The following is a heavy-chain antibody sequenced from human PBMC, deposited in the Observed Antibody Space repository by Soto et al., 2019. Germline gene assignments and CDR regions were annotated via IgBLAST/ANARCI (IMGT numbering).Heavy chain of an antibody. CDR2: IKQDGSEK. CDR3: AREQLQVVIPDY. CDR1: GFTFSSYW. D-gene: IGHD6-13*01. J-gene: IGHJ4*02. V-gene: IGHV3-7*01. Sequence: EVQLVESGGGLVQPGGSLRLSRAASGFTFSSYWMNWVRQAPGKGLEWVANIKQDGSEKYYVDSVKGRFTISRDNTKNSLYLQMNSLRAEDTAVYYCAREQLQVVIPDYWGQGTLVTVSS.